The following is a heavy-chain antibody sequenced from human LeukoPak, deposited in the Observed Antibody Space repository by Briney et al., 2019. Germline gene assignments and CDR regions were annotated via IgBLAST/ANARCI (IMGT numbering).Heavy chain of an antibody. CDR2: IYTSGST. D-gene: IGHD3-3*01. V-gene: IGHV4-4*07. J-gene: IGHJ6*04. CDR3: ARLAGGITIFGVAWDV. Sequence: SETLSLTCTVSGGSISSYYWSWIRQPAGKGLEWIGRIYTSGSTNYNPSLKSRVTMSVDTSKNQFSLKLSSVTAADTAVYYCARLAGGITIFGVAWDVWGKGTTVTVSS. CDR1: GGSISSYY.